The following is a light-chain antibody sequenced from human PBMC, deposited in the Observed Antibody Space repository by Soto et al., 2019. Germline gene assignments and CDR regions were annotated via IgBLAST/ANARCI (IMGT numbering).Light chain of an antibody. V-gene: IGKV1-27*01. CDR1: QDIRKY. Sequence: DIQMTQSPSSLSASVGDRVTITCRASQDIRKYLAWYQQKPGKVPKLLIYAASTLQSGVPSRFSGSGSGTDFTLTISSLQPEDVATYYCQKYDSVLYTFGQGTKLEIK. J-gene: IGKJ2*01. CDR2: AAS. CDR3: QKYDSVLYT.